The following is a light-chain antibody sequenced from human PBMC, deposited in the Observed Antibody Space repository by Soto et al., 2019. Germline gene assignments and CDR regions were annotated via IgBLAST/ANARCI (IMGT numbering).Light chain of an antibody. J-gene: IGKJ5*01. CDR1: QSITIE. CDR3: QQRSTWPLT. CDR2: DAS. V-gene: IGKV3-11*01. Sequence: EIVLTQSPATLSLSAGERATLSCRASQSITIELAWYQQKPGQAPRLLICDASNRATGIPDRFSGSGSGTDFTLTISTLEPEDSAIYYCQQRSTWPLTFGQGTRLEIK.